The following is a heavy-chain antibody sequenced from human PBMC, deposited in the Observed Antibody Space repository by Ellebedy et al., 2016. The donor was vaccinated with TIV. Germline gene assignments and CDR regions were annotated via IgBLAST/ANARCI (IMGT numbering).Heavy chain of an antibody. CDR1: GFTFSIYW. CDR3: ARDRGGSDFDY. Sequence: GESLKISCAASGFTFSIYWMNWVRQAPGKGLEWVANINQDGNEKYYVDSVKGRFTISRDNAKNSLYLQMNSLRAEETALYYCARDRGGSDFDYWGQGALVTVSS. V-gene: IGHV3-7*01. D-gene: IGHD1-26*01. CDR2: INQDGNEK. J-gene: IGHJ4*02.